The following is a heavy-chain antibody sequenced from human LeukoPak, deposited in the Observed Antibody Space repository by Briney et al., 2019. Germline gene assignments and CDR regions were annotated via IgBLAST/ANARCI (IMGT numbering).Heavy chain of an antibody. J-gene: IGHJ6*03. V-gene: IGHV3-7*01. CDR2: IKQDGSEK. CDR1: GFTFSSYW. CDR3: ARFNGGYDYEGVRRYYYYYYMDV. Sequence: GGSLRLSCAASGFTFSSYWMSWVRQAPGKGLEWVANIKQDGSEKYYVASVKGRFTISRDNAKNSLYLQMNSLRAEDTAVYYCARFNGGYDYEGVRRYYYYYYMDVWGKGTTVTVSS. D-gene: IGHD5-12*01.